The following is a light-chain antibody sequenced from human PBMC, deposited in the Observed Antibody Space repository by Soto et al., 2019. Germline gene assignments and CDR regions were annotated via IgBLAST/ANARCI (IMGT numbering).Light chain of an antibody. CDR3: QQCNAYPLT. Sequence: DIQMTQSPSTLSASVGDRVTITCRASQSIGTWLAWYQQKPGKAPKLLAYRASNLESGVPSRFSDSGSGTEFTPTISSLHPDDFATYYCQQCNAYPLTFGGGTQVEIK. J-gene: IGKJ4*01. CDR1: QSIGTW. V-gene: IGKV1-5*03. CDR2: RAS.